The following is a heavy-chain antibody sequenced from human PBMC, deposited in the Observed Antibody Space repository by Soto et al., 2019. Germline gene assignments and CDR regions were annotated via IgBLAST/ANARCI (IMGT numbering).Heavy chain of an antibody. CDR1: GFTFSSYA. CDR3: ARAHTMMILDRFDP. J-gene: IGHJ5*02. D-gene: IGHD3-22*01. Sequence: AGGSLRLSCAASGFTFSSYAMSWVRQAPGKGLEWVSAISGSGGSTYYADSVKGRFTISRDNSKDTVYLDMNSLTADDSGVFYCARAHTMMILDRFDPWGHGTLVTVSS. V-gene: IGHV3-23*01. CDR2: ISGSGGST.